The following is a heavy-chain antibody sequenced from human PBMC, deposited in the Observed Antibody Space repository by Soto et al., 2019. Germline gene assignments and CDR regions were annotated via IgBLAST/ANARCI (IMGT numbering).Heavy chain of an antibody. J-gene: IGHJ4*02. CDR3: AREPPMSTGY. Sequence: QVQLVQSGPEVKKPEASVKVSCKASGYTFTSYGISWVRQAPGQGLEWLGWISAYSGKRNYTQKLQGRVTLTTDTSTSTAYMELRSLRSDDTAVYYCAREPPMSTGYWGQGTQVTVSS. CDR1: GYTFTSYG. D-gene: IGHD4-17*01. V-gene: IGHV1-18*01. CDR2: ISAYSGKR.